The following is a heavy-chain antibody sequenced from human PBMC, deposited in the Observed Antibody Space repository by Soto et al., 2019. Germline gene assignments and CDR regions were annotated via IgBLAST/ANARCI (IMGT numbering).Heavy chain of an antibody. Sequence: LPLTCTVSGGSISSYYWSWIRQPPGKGLEWIGYIYYSGSTNYNPSLKSRVTISVDTSKNQFSLKLSSVTAADTAVYYCASRPRVGATRGAFDIWGKGTMVTVSS. CDR3: ASRPRVGATRGAFDI. J-gene: IGHJ3*02. D-gene: IGHD1-26*01. V-gene: IGHV4-59*01. CDR2: IYYSGST. CDR1: GGSISSYY.